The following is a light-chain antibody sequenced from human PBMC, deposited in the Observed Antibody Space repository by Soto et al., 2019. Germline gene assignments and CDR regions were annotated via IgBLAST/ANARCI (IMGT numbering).Light chain of an antibody. J-gene: IGKJ5*01. Sequence: EIVLTQSPGILSLSPGESATLSCRASQSVGANSLAWYQQMPGQAPKVLIYRTFIRATDIPDRFSGSGSGTDFTLTISRLESEDFAVYFCQQYGSSPITFGQGTRLEI. CDR2: RTF. V-gene: IGKV3-20*01. CDR1: QSVGANS. CDR3: QQYGSSPIT.